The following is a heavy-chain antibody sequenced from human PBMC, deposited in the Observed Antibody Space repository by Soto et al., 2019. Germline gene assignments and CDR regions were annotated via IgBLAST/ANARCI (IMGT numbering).Heavy chain of an antibody. D-gene: IGHD4-17*01. Sequence: GGSLRLSCAASGFTFSSYAMSWVRQAPGKGLEWVSAISGSGGSTYYADSVKGRFTISSDNSKNTLYLQMNSLRAEDTAVYYCAKDLPTTVTTFGTWFDPWGQGTLVTVSS. CDR2: ISGSGGST. V-gene: IGHV3-23*01. J-gene: IGHJ5*02. CDR3: AKDLPTTVTTFGTWFDP. CDR1: GFTFSSYA.